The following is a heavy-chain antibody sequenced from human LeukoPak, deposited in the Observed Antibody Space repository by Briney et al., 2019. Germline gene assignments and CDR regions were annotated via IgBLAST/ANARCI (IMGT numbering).Heavy chain of an antibody. CDR2: ISSSSSTI. Sequence: GGSLRLSCAASGFTFSSYSMNWVRQAPGKGLEWVSYISSSSSTIYYADSVKGRFTISRDNSKNTLYLQMSSLRTEDTAVYYCVKDPYGDYCYWGQGTLVTVSS. J-gene: IGHJ4*02. CDR1: GFTFSSYS. CDR3: VKDPYGDYCY. D-gene: IGHD4-17*01. V-gene: IGHV3-48*01.